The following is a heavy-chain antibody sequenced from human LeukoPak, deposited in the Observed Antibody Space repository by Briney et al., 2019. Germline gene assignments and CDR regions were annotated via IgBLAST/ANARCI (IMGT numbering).Heavy chain of an antibody. Sequence: GGSLRLSCAASGFSFSTFWMSWVRQAPERGLEWVANIKPDGSEQYYVDSVKGRFTISRDNAKNSMYLQISSLRAEDTAVYYCVRGGGLLPDYWGQGTPVTVSS. CDR1: GFSFSTFW. CDR2: IKPDGSEQ. D-gene: IGHD1-26*01. CDR3: VRGGGLLPDY. J-gene: IGHJ4*02. V-gene: IGHV3-7*01.